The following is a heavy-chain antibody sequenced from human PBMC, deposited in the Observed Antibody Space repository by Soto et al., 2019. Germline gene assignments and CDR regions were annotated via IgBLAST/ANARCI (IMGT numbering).Heavy chain of an antibody. D-gene: IGHD3-22*01. J-gene: IGHJ2*01. CDR1: EDTFRNYA. CDR3: ASTKYDSSAYYYWYLGL. V-gene: IGHV1-69*06. Sequence: QVELVQSGAEVKKPGSSVKVSCQASEDTFRNYAISWVRQAPGPRLEWMGAIIPIFGTANYAQKFQGRVTITADTSANTVDLELSSLRSEDTAVYYCASTKYDSSAYYYWYLGLWGRGALVSVSS. CDR2: IIPIFGTA.